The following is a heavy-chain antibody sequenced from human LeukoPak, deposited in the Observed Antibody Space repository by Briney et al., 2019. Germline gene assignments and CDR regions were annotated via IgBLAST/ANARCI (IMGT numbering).Heavy chain of an antibody. CDR3: ARGSYYYDSSGYYF. CDR2: ISYDGSNK. V-gene: IGHV3-30-3*01. Sequence: HTGGSLRLSCAASGFTFSSYAMHWVRQAPDKGLEWVAVISYDGSNKYYADSVKGRFTISRDNSKNTLYLQMNSLRAEDTAVYYCARGSYYYDSSGYYFWGQGTLVTVSS. D-gene: IGHD3-22*01. CDR1: GFTFSSYA. J-gene: IGHJ4*02.